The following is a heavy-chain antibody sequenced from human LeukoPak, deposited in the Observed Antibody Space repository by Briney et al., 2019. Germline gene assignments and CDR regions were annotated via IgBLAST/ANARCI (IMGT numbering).Heavy chain of an antibody. Sequence: SETLSLTCTVSGGSISSSSYYWGWIRQPPGKGLEWIGSIYYSGSTYYNSSLKSRVTISVDTPKSQFSLKLSSVTAADTAVYYCARGLEMATISGNFNYWGQGTLVTVSS. CDR2: IYYSGST. J-gene: IGHJ4*02. CDR1: GGSISSSSYY. CDR3: ARGLEMATISGNFNY. D-gene: IGHD5-24*01. V-gene: IGHV4-39*07.